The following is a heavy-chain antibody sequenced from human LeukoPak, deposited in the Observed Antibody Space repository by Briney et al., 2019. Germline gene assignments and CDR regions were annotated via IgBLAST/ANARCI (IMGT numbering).Heavy chain of an antibody. J-gene: IGHJ6*03. CDR2: IKQDGSEK. D-gene: IGHD2-21*01. Sequence: GGSLRLSCAASGFTFSSYWMSWVRQAPGKGLEWVANIKQDGSEKYYVDSVKGRFTISRDNAKNSLYLQMNSLRAEDTAVYYCARGRTPYCGGDCYSHYYYMDVWGKGTTVTVSS. CDR1: GFTFSSYW. V-gene: IGHV3-7*01. CDR3: ARGRTPYCGGDCYSHYYYMDV.